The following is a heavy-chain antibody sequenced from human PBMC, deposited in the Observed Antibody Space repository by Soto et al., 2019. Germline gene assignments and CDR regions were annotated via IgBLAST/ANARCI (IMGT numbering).Heavy chain of an antibody. J-gene: IGHJ4*02. CDR2: IYYSGST. CDR1: GGSISSSSYY. CDR3: ARRMITMVRGVIMPPFDY. D-gene: IGHD3-10*01. V-gene: IGHV4-39*01. Sequence: QLQLQESGPGLVKPSETLSLTCTVSGGSISSSSYYWGWIRQPPGKGLEWIGSIYYSGSTSYNPSLKSRVTISVDTSNNQFSLKLSSVTAADTAVYYCARRMITMVRGVIMPPFDYWGQGTLVTVSS.